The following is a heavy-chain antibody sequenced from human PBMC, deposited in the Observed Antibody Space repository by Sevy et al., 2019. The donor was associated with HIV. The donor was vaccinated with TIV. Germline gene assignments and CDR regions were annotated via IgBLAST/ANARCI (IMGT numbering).Heavy chain of an antibody. CDR1: GFTFSSYG. Sequence: GGSLRLSCAASGFTFSSYGMHWVRQAPGKGLEWVAVIWYDGSNKYYADSVKGRFTISRDNSKNTLYLQMNSLRAEDTAVYYCAKDGGYYYYYMDVWGKGTTLTVSS. D-gene: IGHD3-3*01. V-gene: IGHV3-33*06. CDR3: AKDGGYYYYYMDV. CDR2: IWYDGSNK. J-gene: IGHJ6*03.